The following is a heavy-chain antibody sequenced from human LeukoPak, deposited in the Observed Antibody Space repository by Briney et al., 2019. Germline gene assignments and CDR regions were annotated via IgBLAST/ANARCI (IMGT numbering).Heavy chain of an antibody. Sequence: GGSLRLSCAASGFTFSSYGMHWVRQAPGKGLEWVAAISYDGSNKYYADSVKGRFTISRDNSKNTLYLQMNSLRAEDTAVYCCASGAEVVLMVYATNWGQGTLVTVSS. CDR1: GFTFSSYG. J-gene: IGHJ4*02. CDR3: ASGAEVVLMVYATN. CDR2: ISYDGSNK. D-gene: IGHD2-8*01. V-gene: IGHV3-30*03.